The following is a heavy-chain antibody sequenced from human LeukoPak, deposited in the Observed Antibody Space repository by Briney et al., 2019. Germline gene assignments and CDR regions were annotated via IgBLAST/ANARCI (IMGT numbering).Heavy chain of an antibody. D-gene: IGHD2-2*01. J-gene: IGHJ6*02. CDR1: GGSISSYC. CDR2: IYYSGST. Sequence: SETLSLTCPVSGGSISSYCWSWIRQPPGKGLEWIGYIYYSGSTNYNPSLKSRVTISVDTSKNQFSLKLSSVTAADTAVYYCARIVVPAAIPRYYYGMDVWGQGTTVTVSS. CDR3: ARIVVPAAIPRYYYGMDV. V-gene: IGHV4-59*01.